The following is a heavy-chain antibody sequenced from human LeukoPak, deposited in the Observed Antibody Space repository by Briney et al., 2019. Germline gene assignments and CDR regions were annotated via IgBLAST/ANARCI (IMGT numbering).Heavy chain of an antibody. CDR1: GGSISSSSYY. V-gene: IGHV4-39*01. CDR2: IYYSGST. J-gene: IGHJ5*02. D-gene: IGHD3-22*01. Sequence: PSETLSLTCTVPGGSISSSSYYWGWIRQPPGKGLEWIGSIYYSGSTYYNPSLKSRVTISVDTSKNQFSLKLSSVTAADTAVYYCARLPARKGYYDSSGEVWDNWFDPWGQGTLVTVSS. CDR3: ARLPARKGYYDSSGEVWDNWFDP.